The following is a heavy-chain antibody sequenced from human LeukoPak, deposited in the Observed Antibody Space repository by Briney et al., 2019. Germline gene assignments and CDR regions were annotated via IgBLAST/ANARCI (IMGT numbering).Heavy chain of an antibody. Sequence: SETLSLTCTVSGGSISSYYWTWIRQPPGKGLEWIGYIFYSGSTKYNPSLKSRVTISVDTSKNQFSLKLSSVTAADTAVYYCARSYSSGWYYFDYWGQGTLVTVSS. V-gene: IGHV4-59*12. CDR3: ARSYSSGWYYFDY. CDR1: GGSISSYY. D-gene: IGHD6-19*01. J-gene: IGHJ4*02. CDR2: IFYSGST.